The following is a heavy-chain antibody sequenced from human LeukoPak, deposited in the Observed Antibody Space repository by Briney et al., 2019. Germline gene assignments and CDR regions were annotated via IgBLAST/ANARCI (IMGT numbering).Heavy chain of an antibody. CDR2: INPNSGGT. D-gene: IGHD4-17*01. J-gene: IGHJ6*03. Sequence: ASVKLSCKASGYTLTGYYMHWVRQAPGQGLEWMGWINPNSGGTNYAQKFQGRVTMTRDTSISTAYMELSRLRSDDTAVYYCARDDYGDDAYYYMDVWGKETTVTLSS. CDR1: GYTLTGYY. CDR3: ARDDYGDDAYYYMDV. V-gene: IGHV1-2*02.